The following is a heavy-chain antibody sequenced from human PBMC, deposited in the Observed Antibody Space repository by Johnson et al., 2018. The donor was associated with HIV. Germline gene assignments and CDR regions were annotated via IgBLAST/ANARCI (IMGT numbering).Heavy chain of an antibody. Sequence: VQLVESGGGLVQPGGSLRLSCAASGFTFSSYAMSWVRQAPGQGLEWVSGINWNGGSTGYADSVKGRFAFSRDNSKNTLYLQMNSLRAEDTAVYYCARADWGYDSSAFDAFDIWGQGTMVTVSS. CDR2: INWNGGST. J-gene: IGHJ3*02. CDR1: GFTFSSYA. D-gene: IGHD3-22*01. V-gene: IGHV3-23*04. CDR3: ARADWGYDSSAFDAFDI.